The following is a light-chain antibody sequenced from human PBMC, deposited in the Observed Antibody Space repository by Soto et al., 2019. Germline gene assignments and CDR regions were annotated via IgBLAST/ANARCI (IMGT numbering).Light chain of an antibody. V-gene: IGKV1-27*01. CDR1: QGIYDF. Sequence: DIQMTQSPSYLSASVGDRVTITCRASQGIYDFLAWYQQLPGKAPKLLIYEASNLRSGVPSRFSGSGSGTDFTLTISSLQPEDFATYYCQKYDSPPFTFGPGTKVDAK. CDR3: QKYDSPPFT. CDR2: EAS. J-gene: IGKJ3*01.